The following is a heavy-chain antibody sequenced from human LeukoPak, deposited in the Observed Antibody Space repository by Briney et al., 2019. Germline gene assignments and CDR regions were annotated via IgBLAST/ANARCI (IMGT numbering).Heavy chain of an antibody. CDR2: IYYSGST. CDR1: GGSISSGGYY. J-gene: IGHJ4*02. D-gene: IGHD6-6*01. CDR3: ARGAAIAARPVDY. Sequence: PSETLSLTRTVSGGSISSGGYYWSWIRQHPGKGLEWIGYIYYSGSTYYNPSLKSRVTISVDASKNQFSLKLSSVTAADTAVYYCARGAAIAARPVDYWGQGTLVTVSS. V-gene: IGHV4-31*03.